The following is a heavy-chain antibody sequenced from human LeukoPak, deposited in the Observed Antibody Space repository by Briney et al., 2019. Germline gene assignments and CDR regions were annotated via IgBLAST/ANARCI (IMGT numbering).Heavy chain of an antibody. D-gene: IGHD5-18*01. CDR3: VRGMRGYSYGFGGYYYYYMDV. J-gene: IGHJ6*03. V-gene: IGHV3-30*02. CDR2: IRYDGSNK. Sequence: GGSLRLSCAASGFTFSSYGMHWVRQAPGKGLEWVAFIRYDGSNKYYADSVKGRFTISRDNSKNTLYLQVNSLRAEDTAVYYCVRGMRGYSYGFGGYYYYYMDVWGKGTTVTISS. CDR1: GFTFSSYG.